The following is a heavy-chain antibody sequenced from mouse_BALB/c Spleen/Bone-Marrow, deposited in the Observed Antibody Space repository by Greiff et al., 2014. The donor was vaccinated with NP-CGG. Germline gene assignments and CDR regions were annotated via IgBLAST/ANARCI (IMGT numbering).Heavy chain of an antibody. V-gene: IGHV1-14*01. J-gene: IGHJ2*01. CDR2: ITPYNDDT. CDR1: GYTFTGYL. CDR3: ARWGGTPCFDH. Sequence: VQLKESGPELVKPGASVKMSCKASGYTFTGYLIHWVKQKPGQGLEWIGYITPYNDDTKYNEKFKGKATLTSDKSSSTAYMELSSLASEASAVYDAARWGGTPCFDHWGQGTPLTVSS. D-gene: IGHD4-1*01.